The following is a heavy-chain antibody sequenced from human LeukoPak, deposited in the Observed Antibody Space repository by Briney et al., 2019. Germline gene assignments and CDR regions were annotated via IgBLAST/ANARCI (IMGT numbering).Heavy chain of an antibody. D-gene: IGHD6-19*01. Sequence: GGSLRLSWTASGFTFSSFAIAWVRHAPGKGLECVSTISASLGTPYYSDSVKGRFTISRDNSKNAVSLEMNSLRAEDTAVYYCAKKHFPTSGWIDSWGQGTLVTVSS. CDR3: AKKHFPTSGWIDS. CDR2: ISASLGTP. J-gene: IGHJ4*02. CDR1: GFTFSSFA. V-gene: IGHV3-23*01.